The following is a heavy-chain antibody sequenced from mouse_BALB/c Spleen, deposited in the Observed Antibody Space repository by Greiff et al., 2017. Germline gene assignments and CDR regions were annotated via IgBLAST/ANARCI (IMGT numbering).Heavy chain of an antibody. V-gene: IGHV14-3*02. CDR2: IDPANGNT. Sequence: VQLQQSGAELVKPGASVKLSCTASGFNIKDTYMHWVKQRPEQGLEWIGRIDPANGNTKYDPKFQGKATITADTSSNTAYLQLSSLTSEDTAVYYCARKTAQATYYAMDYWGEGTSVTVSS. CDR1: GFNIKDTY. J-gene: IGHJ4*01. D-gene: IGHD3-2*02. CDR3: ARKTAQATYYAMDY.